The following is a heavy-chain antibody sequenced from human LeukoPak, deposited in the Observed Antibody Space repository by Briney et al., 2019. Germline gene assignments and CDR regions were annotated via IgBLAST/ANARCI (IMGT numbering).Heavy chain of an antibody. CDR1: GVSVGSGGYS. Sequence: SETLSLTCAVSGVSVGSGGYSWSWIRQPPGKGLEWIGYVYHSGSSSYNPSLKSRVTISVDTSKNQFSLKLSSVTAADTAVYYCARGYVSYSSSRGYGMDVWGQGTTVTVSS. V-gene: IGHV4-30-2*01. CDR2: VYHSGSS. D-gene: IGHD6-13*01. J-gene: IGHJ6*02. CDR3: ARGYVSYSSSRGYGMDV.